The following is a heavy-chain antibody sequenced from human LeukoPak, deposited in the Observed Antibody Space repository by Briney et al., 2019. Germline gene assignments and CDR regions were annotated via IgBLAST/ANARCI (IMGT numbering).Heavy chain of an antibody. CDR2: ISWNSGSI. CDR1: GFTFDDYA. D-gene: IGHD2-2*01. J-gene: IGHJ3*02. V-gene: IGHV3-9*01. Sequence: PGGSLRLSCAASGFTFDDYAMHWVRQAPGKGLEWVSGISWNSGSIGYADSVKGRFTISRDNAKNSLYLQMNSLRAEDTALYYCAKDISTSPPGDAFDIWGQGTMVTVSS. CDR3: AKDISTSPPGDAFDI.